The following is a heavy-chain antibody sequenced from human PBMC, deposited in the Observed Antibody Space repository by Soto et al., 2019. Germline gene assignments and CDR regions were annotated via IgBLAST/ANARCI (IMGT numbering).Heavy chain of an antibody. J-gene: IGHJ4*02. Sequence: PGGSLRLSCAASGLSFSNAWMNWVRQPPGKGLEWIGYIYQSGTTNYNASLKSRVTISIDTSKNQFFLKLNSVTAADTAVYYCARDSSGRHDYWGQGTLVTVSS. D-gene: IGHD3-22*01. CDR3: ARDSSGRHDY. V-gene: IGHV4-59*01. CDR1: GLSFSNAW. CDR2: IYQSGTT.